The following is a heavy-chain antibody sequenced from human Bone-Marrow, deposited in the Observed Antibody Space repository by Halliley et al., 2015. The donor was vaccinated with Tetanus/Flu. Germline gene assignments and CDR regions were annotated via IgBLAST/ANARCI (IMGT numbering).Heavy chain of an antibody. CDR2: IFYSGST. CDR3: ARDSPEGAYNLFEA. CDR1: GDSISPYY. Sequence: TLSLTCTVSGDSISPYYWSWIRQPPGKGLEWIGNIFYSGSTHSSPSLKSRFTISLDMTKKQFSLKMRSVTAADTAVYYCARDSPEGAYNLFEAWGKGTLFTVSP. D-gene: IGHD3-16*01. J-gene: IGHJ5*02. V-gene: IGHV4-59*01.